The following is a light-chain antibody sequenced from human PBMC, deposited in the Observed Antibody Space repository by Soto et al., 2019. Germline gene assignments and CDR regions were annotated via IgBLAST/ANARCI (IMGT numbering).Light chain of an antibody. J-gene: IGKJ3*01. CDR1: QSVSSY. CDR3: QQRSNWRFT. CDR2: DAS. Sequence: IVLTQSPATLSLSPGERATLSCRASQSVSSYLAWYQQKPGQAPRLLIYDASNRATGIPARFSGGGSGTDFTLTISILEPDDFAVYYCQQRSNWRFTFGPGTRVDIK. V-gene: IGKV3-11*01.